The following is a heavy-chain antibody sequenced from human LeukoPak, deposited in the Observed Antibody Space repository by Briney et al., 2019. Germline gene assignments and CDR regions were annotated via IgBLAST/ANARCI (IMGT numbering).Heavy chain of an antibody. CDR3: ARVAAGYYYDSSGYYDRGDFDY. D-gene: IGHD3-22*01. V-gene: IGHV3-48*04. Sequence: GGSLRLSCAASGFTFSSYSMNWVRRAPGKGLEWVSYISSSSSTIYYADSVKGRFTISRDNAKNSLYLQMNSLRAEDAAVYYCARVAAGYYYDSSGYYDRGDFDYWGQGTLVTVSS. CDR2: ISSSSSTI. J-gene: IGHJ4*02. CDR1: GFTFSSYS.